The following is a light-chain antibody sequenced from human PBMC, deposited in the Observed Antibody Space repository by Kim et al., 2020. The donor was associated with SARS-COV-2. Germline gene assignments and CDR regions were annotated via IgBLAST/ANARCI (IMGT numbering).Light chain of an antibody. J-gene: IGLJ2*01. Sequence: QSALTQPASVSGSPGQSITISCSGASGEVDGYNYVSWYQQHPGKVPKLMIYDVSYRPSGVSSRFSGSKSGNTASLTISGLQAEDEADYYCSVYTSSTTVLFGGGTQLTVL. CDR2: DVS. CDR1: SGEVDGYNY. V-gene: IGLV2-14*03. CDR3: SVYTSSTTVL.